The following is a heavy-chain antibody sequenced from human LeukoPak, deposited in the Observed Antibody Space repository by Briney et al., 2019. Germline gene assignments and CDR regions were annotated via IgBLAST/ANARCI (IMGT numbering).Heavy chain of an antibody. CDR3: ARDFRGGYDFWSGYYTPYYFDY. CDR1: GFTFSSYA. V-gene: IGHV3-23*01. Sequence: GGSLRLSCAASGFTFSSYAMSWVRQAPGKGLEWASAISGSGGSTYYADSVKGRFTISRDNSKNTLYLQMNSLRAEDTAVYYCARDFRGGYDFWSGYYTPYYFDYWGQGTLVTVSP. CDR2: ISGSGGST. J-gene: IGHJ4*02. D-gene: IGHD3-3*01.